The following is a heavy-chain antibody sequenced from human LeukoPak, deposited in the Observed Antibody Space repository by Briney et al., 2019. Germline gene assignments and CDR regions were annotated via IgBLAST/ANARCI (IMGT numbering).Heavy chain of an antibody. CDR2: IYSDGST. CDR1: GFTVSSTY. D-gene: IGHD3-3*02. CDR3: ARDSSSFPNYFDY. Sequence: GGSLRLSCAASGFTVSSTYMSWVRQAPGKGLEWVSLIYSDGSTFYSDSVKGRFTISRDNSKNTLYLQMSSLRAEDTAVYYCARDSSSFPNYFDYWGQGTLVTVSS. J-gene: IGHJ4*02. V-gene: IGHV3-53*01.